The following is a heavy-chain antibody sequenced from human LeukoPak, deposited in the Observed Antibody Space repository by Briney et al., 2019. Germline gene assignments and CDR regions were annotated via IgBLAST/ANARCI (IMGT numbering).Heavy chain of an antibody. V-gene: IGHV1-69*04. Sequence: SVKVSCKASGGTFSSYAISWVRQAPGQGLEWMGRIIPILGIANYAQKFQGRVTITADKSTSTAYMELSSLRSEDTAVYYCARVDTAMVKGGGYYFDYWGQGTLVTVSS. CDR1: GGTFSSYA. J-gene: IGHJ4*02. CDR3: ARVDTAMVKGGGYYFDY. CDR2: IIPILGIA. D-gene: IGHD5-18*01.